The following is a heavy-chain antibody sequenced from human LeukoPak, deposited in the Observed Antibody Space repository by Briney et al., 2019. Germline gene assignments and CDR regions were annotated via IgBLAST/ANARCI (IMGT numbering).Heavy chain of an antibody. CDR1: GYSFSDFA. CDR2: IISNSGGT. Sequence: ASVKVSCKASGYSFSDFAMHWVRQAPGQGLEWMGRIISNSGGTSYAQKFQGRVTMTRDTSISTAYMEVSGLTFDDTAVYYCARGGSGSGYLYYFDSWGQGTLVSVSS. D-gene: IGHD3-10*01. CDR3: ARGGSGSGYLYYFDS. J-gene: IGHJ4*02. V-gene: IGHV1-2*06.